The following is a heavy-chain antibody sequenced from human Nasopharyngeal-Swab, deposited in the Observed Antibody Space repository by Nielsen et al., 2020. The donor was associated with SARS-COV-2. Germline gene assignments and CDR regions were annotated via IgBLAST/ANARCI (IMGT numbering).Heavy chain of an antibody. CDR2: IYPGDSTT. D-gene: IGHD4/OR15-4a*01. Sequence: GEALKISWQGSGYSFSTYWIGWVRQMPGKGLEWMGIIYPGDSTTKYRPSFQGQVTISADKSISTAYLQWSSLKASDTAMYFCARLYGGYVDYWGQGTLVTVSS. V-gene: IGHV5-51*01. J-gene: IGHJ4*02. CDR3: ARLYGGYVDY. CDR1: GYSFSTYW.